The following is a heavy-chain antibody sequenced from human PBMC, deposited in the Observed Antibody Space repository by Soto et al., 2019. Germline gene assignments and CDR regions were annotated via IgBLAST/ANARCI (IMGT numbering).Heavy chain of an antibody. J-gene: IGHJ6*02. V-gene: IGHV4-31*03. D-gene: IGHD5-12*01. Sequence: NLSLTCTVSGGSISSGGYYWSWIRQHPGKGLEWIGYIYYSGSTYYNPSLKSRVTISVDTSKNQFSLKLSSVTAADTAVYYCARASRGRYYYGMDVWGQGTTVTVSS. CDR1: GGSISSGGYY. CDR2: IYYSGST. CDR3: ARASRGRYYYGMDV.